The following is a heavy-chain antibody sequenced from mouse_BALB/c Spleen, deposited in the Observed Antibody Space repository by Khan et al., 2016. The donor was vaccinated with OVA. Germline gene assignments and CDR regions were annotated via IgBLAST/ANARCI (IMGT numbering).Heavy chain of an antibody. CDR2: INPHIGET. V-gene: IGHV1-20*02. Sequence: VQLKESGPDLVRPGASVKISCKASGYSFTGYFMNWVMQSHGKSLEWIGRINPHIGETFYNQRFKDKATLTVDESSNTAHMELRSLASEDSAVYYCTRIYRSDFDYWGQGTTLTVSS. CDR3: TRIYRSDFDY. J-gene: IGHJ2*01. CDR1: GYSFTGYF. D-gene: IGHD1-1*01.